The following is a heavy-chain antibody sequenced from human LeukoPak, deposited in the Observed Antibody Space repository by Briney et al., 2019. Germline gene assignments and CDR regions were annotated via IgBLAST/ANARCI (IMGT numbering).Heavy chain of an antibody. CDR3: AGGDPFNYYMDV. J-gene: IGHJ6*03. V-gene: IGHV1-69*05. CDR1: GGTFIGYA. D-gene: IGHD4-17*01. Sequence: SVKVSCKASGGTFIGYAISWVRQAPGQGLEWMGGLIPIFDATNYTQRFQGRITITTDESTTTAYMELSSLRPEDTAVYFCAGGDPFNYYMDVWGKGTTVTVFS. CDR2: LIPIFDAT.